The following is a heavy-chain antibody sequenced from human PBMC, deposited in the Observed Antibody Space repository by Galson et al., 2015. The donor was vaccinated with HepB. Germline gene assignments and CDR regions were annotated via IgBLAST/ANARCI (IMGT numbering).Heavy chain of an antibody. CDR2: ISSSSSTI. CDR1: GFTFSSYS. D-gene: IGHD3-22*01. V-gene: IGHV3-48*02. Sequence: SLRLSCAASGFTFSSYSMNWVRQVPGKGLEWVSYISSSSSTIYYADSVKGRFTISRDNAKNSLYLQMNSLRDEDTAVYYCARQESLLGDYYDSSGYYYGGWFDPWGQGTLVTVSS. CDR3: ARQESLLGDYYDSSGYYYGGWFDP. J-gene: IGHJ5*02.